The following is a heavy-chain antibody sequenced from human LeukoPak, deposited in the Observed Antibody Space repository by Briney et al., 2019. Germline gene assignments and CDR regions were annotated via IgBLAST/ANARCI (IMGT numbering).Heavy chain of an antibody. V-gene: IGHV3-21*01. Sequence: PGGSLRLSCAASGFTFSSYSMNWVRQAPGKGLEWVSSISTSSIYIYYADSVKGRFTISRDNAKNSLYLQMNSLRAEDTAVYYCARGPGDSSGYYYFDYWGQGTLVTVSS. D-gene: IGHD3-22*01. CDR1: GFTFSSYS. CDR3: ARGPGDSSGYYYFDY. CDR2: ISTSSIYI. J-gene: IGHJ4*02.